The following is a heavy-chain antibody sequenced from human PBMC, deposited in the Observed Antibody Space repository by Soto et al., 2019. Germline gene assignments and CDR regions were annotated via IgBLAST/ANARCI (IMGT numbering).Heavy chain of an antibody. CDR1: GGSISSGDYY. V-gene: IGHV4-30-4*01. CDR2: IYYSGST. Sequence: QVQLQESGPGLVKPSQTLSLTCTVSGGSISSGDYYWSWIRQPPGKGLEWIGYIYYSGSTYYNPSLKSRVTITVDTSKNQFSLKLSSVTAADTAVYYCARDSSGYYSMFDYWGQGTLVTVSS. D-gene: IGHD3-22*01. J-gene: IGHJ4*02. CDR3: ARDSSGYYSMFDY.